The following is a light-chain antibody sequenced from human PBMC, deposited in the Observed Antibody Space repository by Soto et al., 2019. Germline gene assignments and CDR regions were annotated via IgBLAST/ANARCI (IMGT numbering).Light chain of an antibody. CDR3: QQSDSTPYT. J-gene: IGKJ2*01. CDR2: DAS. CDR1: QTISTY. V-gene: IGKV1-39*01. Sequence: DIPLTQSPSSLSASVGDRGTITCRASQTISTYLNWYQQKPGKAPRLLIYDASSLLSGVPSRFSGSGSGTDFTLTIASLQPEDFSTYYCQQSDSTPYTFGQGTKVEI.